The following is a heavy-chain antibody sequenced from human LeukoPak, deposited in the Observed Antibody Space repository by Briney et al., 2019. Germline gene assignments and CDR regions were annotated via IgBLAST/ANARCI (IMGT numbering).Heavy chain of an antibody. D-gene: IGHD3-3*01. CDR2: INPNSGGT. V-gene: IGHV1-2*02. CDR3: ARVARFLEWLPSFDY. CDR1: GYTFTGYY. Sequence: ASVKVSCKASGYTFTGYYIHWVRQAPGQGLEWMGWINPNSGGTNYAQKFQGRVTMTRDTSISTAYMELSGLRSDDTAVYYCARVARFLEWLPSFDYWGQGTLVTVSS. J-gene: IGHJ4*02.